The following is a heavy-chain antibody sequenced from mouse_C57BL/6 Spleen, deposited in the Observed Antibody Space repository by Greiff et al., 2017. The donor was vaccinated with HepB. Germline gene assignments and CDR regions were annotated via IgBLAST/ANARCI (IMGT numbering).Heavy chain of an antibody. Sequence: VQLQQSGPELVKPGASVKMSCKASGYTFTDYNMHWVKQSHGKSLEWIGYINPNNGGTSYNQKFKGKATLTVNKSSSTAYMERSSLTSEDSAVYYCARWTINGPPYYFDYWGQGTTLTVSS. D-gene: IGHD1-1*01. CDR2: INPNNGGT. CDR1: GYTFTDYN. J-gene: IGHJ2*01. CDR3: ARWTINGPPYYFDY. V-gene: IGHV1-22*01.